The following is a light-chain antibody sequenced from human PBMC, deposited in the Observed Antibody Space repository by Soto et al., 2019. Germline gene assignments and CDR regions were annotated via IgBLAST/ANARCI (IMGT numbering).Light chain of an antibody. J-gene: IGLJ1*01. CDR2: DVS. CDR3: CSYAGSYV. V-gene: IGLV2-11*01. CDR1: SSDVGGYNY. Sequence: QSVLTQPRSVSGSPGQSVTISCTGTSSDVGGYNYVSWYQQHPGKAPKLMIYDVSKRPSGVPDRFSGSKSGNTASLTNSGLQAEDEADYYCCSYAGSYVFGTGTKLTVL.